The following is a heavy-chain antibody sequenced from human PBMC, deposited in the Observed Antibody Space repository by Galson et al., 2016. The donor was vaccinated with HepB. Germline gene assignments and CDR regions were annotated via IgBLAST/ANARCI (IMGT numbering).Heavy chain of an antibody. V-gene: IGHV3-48*02. Sequence: SLRLSCAASGFNFSSYSMNWVRQAPGKGLQWVSYISSISNTIYYADSVKGRFTIPRDNAKKSLYLQMNSLRDEDTAVYYCARTGGYTYGFSIDYWGQGTLVTVSS. CDR1: GFNFSSYS. D-gene: IGHD5-18*01. CDR3: ARTGGYTYGFSIDY. CDR2: ISSISNTI. J-gene: IGHJ4*02.